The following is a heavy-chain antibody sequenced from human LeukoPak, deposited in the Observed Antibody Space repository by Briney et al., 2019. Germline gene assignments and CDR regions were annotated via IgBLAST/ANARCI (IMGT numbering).Heavy chain of an antibody. Sequence: GASVKVSCKASVYTFTSYYMHWVRQAPGQGLEWRGIINPSGGSTSYAQKFQGRVTMTRDMSTSTVYMELSSLRSEDTAVYSCARDVRRRSISTMIVVVPDYWGQGTLVTVSS. J-gene: IGHJ4*02. CDR3: ARDVRRRSISTMIVVVPDY. D-gene: IGHD3-22*01. CDR2: INPSGGST. V-gene: IGHV1-46*01. CDR1: VYTFTSYY.